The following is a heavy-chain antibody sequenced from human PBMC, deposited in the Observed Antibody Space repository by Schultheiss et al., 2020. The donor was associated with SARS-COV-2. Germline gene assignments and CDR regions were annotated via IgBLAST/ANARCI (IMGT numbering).Heavy chain of an antibody. CDR2: IIPIFGTA. CDR3: ARGAYHCSSSSCLLLDYYYYYGMDV. J-gene: IGHJ6*02. Sequence: SVKVSCKASGGTFSSYAISWVRQAPGQGLEWMGGIIPIFGTANYAQKFQGRVTITADESTSTAYMELSSLRSEDTAVYYCARGAYHCSSSSCLLLDYYYYYGMDVWGQGTTVTVSS. D-gene: IGHD2-2*01. V-gene: IGHV1-69*13. CDR1: GGTFSSYA.